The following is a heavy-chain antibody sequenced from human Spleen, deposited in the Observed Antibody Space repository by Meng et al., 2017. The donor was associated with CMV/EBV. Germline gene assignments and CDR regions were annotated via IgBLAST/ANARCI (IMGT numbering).Heavy chain of an antibody. CDR2: TYYRSKWYN. J-gene: IGHJ4*02. CDR1: GDSVSSNSAA. V-gene: IGHV6-1*01. CDR3: AVIAVAGTGY. Sequence: SQTLSLTCAISGDSVSSNSAAWNWIRQSPSRGLEWLGRTYYRSKWYNDYAISVKSRITINPDTSKNQFSLKLSSVTAADTAVYYCAVIAVAGTGYWGQGTLVTVSS. D-gene: IGHD6-19*01.